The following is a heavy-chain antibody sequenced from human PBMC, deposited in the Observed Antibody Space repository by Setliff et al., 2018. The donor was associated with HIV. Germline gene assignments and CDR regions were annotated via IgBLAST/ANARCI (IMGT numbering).Heavy chain of an antibody. CDR2: IYNDGVNR. Sequence: ISCAAAGFIFSDYGIHWVRQAPGKGLEWVAVIYNDGVNRYFGDFVEGRFTISRDNSRNTVNLQMNSLRGDDTAVYYCARDFKSGYVDYLGQGIPVTVSS. CDR1: GFIFSDYG. J-gene: IGHJ4*02. CDR3: ARDFKSGYVDY. D-gene: IGHD2-15*01. V-gene: IGHV3-33*01.